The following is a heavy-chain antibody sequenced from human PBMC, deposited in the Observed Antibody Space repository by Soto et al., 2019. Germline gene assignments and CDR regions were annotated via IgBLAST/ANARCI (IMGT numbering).Heavy chain of an antibody. CDR2: IYYSGST. CDR1: GGSISSGGYY. CDR3: ARVVYRTYYYYGMDV. Sequence: SETLSLTCTVSGGSISSGGYYWSWIRQHPGKGLEWIGYIYYSGSTYYNPSLKSRVTISVDTSKNQFSLKLSSVTAADTAVYYCARVVYRTYYYYGMDVWGQGTTVTVSS. V-gene: IGHV4-31*03. J-gene: IGHJ6*02.